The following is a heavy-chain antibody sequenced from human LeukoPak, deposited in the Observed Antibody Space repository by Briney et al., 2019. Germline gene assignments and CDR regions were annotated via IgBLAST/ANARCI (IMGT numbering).Heavy chain of an antibody. D-gene: IGHD5-18*01. J-gene: IGHJ4*02. Sequence: GESLKISCKGSGYSFTSYWIGWVRQMPGKGLGWMGIIYPGDSDTRYSPSFQGQVTISADKSISTAYLQWSSLKASDTAMYYCASFRRDTAMGFDYWGQGTLVTVSS. CDR3: ASFRRDTAMGFDY. CDR2: IYPGDSDT. V-gene: IGHV5-51*01. CDR1: GYSFTSYW.